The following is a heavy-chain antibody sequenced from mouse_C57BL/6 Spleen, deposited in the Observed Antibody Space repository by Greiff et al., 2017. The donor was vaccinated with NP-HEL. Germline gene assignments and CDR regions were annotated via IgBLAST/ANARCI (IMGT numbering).Heavy chain of an antibody. V-gene: IGHV1-18*01. J-gene: IGHJ4*01. CDR3: ARGYYDYDDDAMDY. D-gene: IGHD2-4*01. CDR2: INPNNGGT. CDR1: GYTFTDYN. Sequence: EVQLQQSGPELVKPGASVKIPCKASGYTFTDYNMDWVKQSHGKSLEWIGDINPNNGGTIYNQKFKGKATLTVDKSSSTAYMELRSLTSEDTAVYYCARGYYDYDDDAMDYWDQGTSVTVSS.